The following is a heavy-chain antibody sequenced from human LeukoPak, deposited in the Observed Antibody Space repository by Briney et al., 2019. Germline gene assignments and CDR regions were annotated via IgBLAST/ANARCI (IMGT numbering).Heavy chain of an antibody. D-gene: IGHD3-10*01. J-gene: IGHJ5*02. Sequence: ASVKVSCKASGYTFTSYYMHCVRQAPGQGLEWMGIINPSGGSTSYAQKFQGRVTMTRDTSTSTVYMELSSLRSEDTAVYYCASSRSLGEWFDPWGQGTLVTVSS. CDR3: ASSRSLGEWFDP. CDR2: INPSGGST. CDR1: GYTFTSYY. V-gene: IGHV1-46*01.